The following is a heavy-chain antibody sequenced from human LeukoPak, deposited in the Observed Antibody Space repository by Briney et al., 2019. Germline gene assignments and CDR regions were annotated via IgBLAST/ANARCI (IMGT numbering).Heavy chain of an antibody. CDR1: GFTFSSYA. Sequence: PGGSLRLSCAASGFTFSSYAMSWVRQAPGKGLEWVSGVGFDGTRYYADSVKGRFTVSRDTATNALYLQMSSRRAEDTAIFFCAKTQGFYDYWGQGTLVTVSS. CDR2: VGFDGTR. D-gene: IGHD3-3*01. V-gene: IGHV3-23*01. J-gene: IGHJ4*02. CDR3: AKTQGFYDY.